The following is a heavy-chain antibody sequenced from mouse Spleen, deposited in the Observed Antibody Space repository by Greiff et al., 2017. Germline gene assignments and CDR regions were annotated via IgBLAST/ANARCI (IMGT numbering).Heavy chain of an antibody. CDR3: ARFYGYDVIPAWFAY. CDR2: INPSSGYT. J-gene: IGHJ3*01. V-gene: IGHV1-4*01. Sequence: QVQLQQSGAELARPGASVKMSCKASGYTFTSYTMHWVKQRPGQGLEWIGYINPSSGYTKYNQKFKDKATLTADKSSSTAYMQLSSLTSEDSAVYYCARFYGYDVIPAWFAYWGQGTLVTVSA. D-gene: IGHD2-2*01. CDR1: GYTFTSYT.